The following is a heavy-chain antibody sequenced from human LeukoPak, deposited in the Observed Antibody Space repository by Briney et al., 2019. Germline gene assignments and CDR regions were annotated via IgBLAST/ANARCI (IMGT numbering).Heavy chain of an antibody. CDR1: GYTFTSYG. D-gene: IGHD3-22*01. CDR2: ISAYNGNT. Sequence: ASVKVSCKASGYTFTSYGISWVRQAPGQGLEWMGWISAYNGNTNYAQKLQGRVTMTTDTSTSKAYMELRSLRSDDTAVYYCARDIRITMIVVVTYFDYWGQGPLVTVSS. CDR3: ARDIRITMIVVVTYFDY. V-gene: IGHV1-18*01. J-gene: IGHJ4*02.